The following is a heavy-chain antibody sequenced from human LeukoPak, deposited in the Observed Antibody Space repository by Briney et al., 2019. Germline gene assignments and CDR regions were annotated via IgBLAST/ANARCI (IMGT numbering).Heavy chain of an antibody. Sequence: GGSLRLSCAASGFTFSSYAMSWVRRAPGKGLEWVSAISGSGGSTYYADSVKGRFTISRDNSKNTLYLQMNSLRAEDTAVYYCAKDSLEWLVPHYWGQGTLVTVSS. CDR2: ISGSGGST. D-gene: IGHD6-19*01. J-gene: IGHJ4*02. CDR1: GFTFSSYA. CDR3: AKDSLEWLVPHY. V-gene: IGHV3-23*01.